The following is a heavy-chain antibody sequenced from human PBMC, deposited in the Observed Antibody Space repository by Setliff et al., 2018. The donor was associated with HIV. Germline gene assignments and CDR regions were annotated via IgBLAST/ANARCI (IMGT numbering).Heavy chain of an antibody. CDR3: ARDCLLGIDY. CDR1: GGSIRTGDW. CDR2: IYYSGST. V-gene: IGHV4-31*11. J-gene: IGHJ4*02. Sequence: SETLSLTCAVSGGSIRTGDWWSWVRQSPGKGLEWIGYIYYSGSTYYNPSLKSRVTISVDTSKNQFSLKLSSVTAADTAVYYCARDCLLGIDYWGQGTLVTVSS.